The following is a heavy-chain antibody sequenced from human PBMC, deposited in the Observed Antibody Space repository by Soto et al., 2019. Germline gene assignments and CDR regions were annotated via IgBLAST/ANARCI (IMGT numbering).Heavy chain of an antibody. D-gene: IGHD6-19*01. CDR3: ARSREQWLVDAFDI. CDR1: GGSFSGYY. J-gene: IGHJ3*02. Sequence: QVQVQQWGAGLLKSSETLSLTCAVYGGSFSGYYLSWIRQSPGKGLEWIGEVNPTGSTKYNPSLKSRVTISVDTSKHQFSLNLNSVHAADTALYYCARSREQWLVDAFDIWGKGTMDTVAS. CDR2: VNPTGST. V-gene: IGHV4-34*01.